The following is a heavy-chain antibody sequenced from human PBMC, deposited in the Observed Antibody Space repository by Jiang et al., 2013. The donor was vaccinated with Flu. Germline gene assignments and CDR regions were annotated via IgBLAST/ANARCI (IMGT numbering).Heavy chain of an antibody. CDR2: ISGFDRST. CDR1: GYIFTTYG. V-gene: IGHV1-18*04. D-gene: IGHD6-19*01. Sequence: GAEVKKPGASLKVSCKASGYIFTTYGVIWVRQAPGQGLEYLGWISGFDRSTNSPQHLKGRITMTVDPATNTGFLELTDLRSDDTAMYFCARRYLNSGISDYWGQGT. CDR3: ARRYLNSGISDY. J-gene: IGHJ4*02.